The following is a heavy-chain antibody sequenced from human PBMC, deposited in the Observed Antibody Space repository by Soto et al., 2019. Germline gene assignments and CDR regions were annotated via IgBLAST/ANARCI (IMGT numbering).Heavy chain of an antibody. Sequence: QVQLVQSGAEVKKPGSSVKVSCKSSGLTFSNYAISWVRQAPGQGPEWMGGIVHLYGTTNYAQRFQGRVTITAEESTNTAYMEMRSLTSDDTATYYCAFRVLVMKDGMYVWGQGTTVTVSS. V-gene: IGHV1-69*01. CDR3: AFRVLVMKDGMYV. CDR2: IVHLYGTT. J-gene: IGHJ6*02. D-gene: IGHD3-3*01. CDR1: GLTFSNYA.